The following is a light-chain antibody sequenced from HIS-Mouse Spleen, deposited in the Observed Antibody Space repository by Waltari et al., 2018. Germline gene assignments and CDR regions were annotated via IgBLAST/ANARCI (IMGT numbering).Light chain of an antibody. CDR2: DVS. V-gene: IGLV2-14*03. CDR1: SSDVGGYKY. Sequence: QSALTQPASVSGSPGQSTTISCTGTSSDVGGYKYVSWYQQHPGKAPKPMIYDVSNRPAGVSNRFSGSKSGNTASLTISGLQAEDEADYYCSSYTSSSTEVFGGGTKLTVL. CDR3: SSYTSSSTEV. J-gene: IGLJ2*01.